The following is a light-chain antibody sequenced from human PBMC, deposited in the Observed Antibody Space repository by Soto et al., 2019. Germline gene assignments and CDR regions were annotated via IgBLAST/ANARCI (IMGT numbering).Light chain of an antibody. CDR1: QGISNY. J-gene: IGKJ3*01. CDR3: QKYNSGPPDT. CDR2: AAS. V-gene: IGKV1-27*01. Sequence: DIQMTQSPSSLSASVGDRVTITCRASQGISNYLAWYQQKPGQVPKLLIYAASTLQSGVPSRFSGSGSGTDFTLSISSLQPEDVGSYYCQKYNSGPPDTFGPGTKVDIK.